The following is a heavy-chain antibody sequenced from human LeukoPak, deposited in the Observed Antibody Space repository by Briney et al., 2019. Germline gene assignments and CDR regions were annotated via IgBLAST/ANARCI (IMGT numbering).Heavy chain of an antibody. J-gene: IGHJ4*02. CDR1: GGSISASNYY. V-gene: IGHV4-39*07. Sequence: PSETLSLTCTVSGGSISASNYYWGWIRQPPGKGLEWIGSIYYSGSTYYNPSLKSRVTISVDTSKNQFSLKLSSVTAADTAVYYCAREALLYGSGRNTLDYWGQGTLVTVSS. D-gene: IGHD3-10*01. CDR3: AREALLYGSGRNTLDY. CDR2: IYYSGST.